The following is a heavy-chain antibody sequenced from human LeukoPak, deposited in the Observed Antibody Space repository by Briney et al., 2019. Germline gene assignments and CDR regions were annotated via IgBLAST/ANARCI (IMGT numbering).Heavy chain of an antibody. D-gene: IGHD3-3*01. CDR2: ISGSGSST. V-gene: IGHV3-23*01. Sequence: GGSLRLSCGASGFSFSSFAMSWVRQAPGKGLEWVSGISGSGSSTYYEDSVKGRFTISRDNSKNSLVLQMNRLRDQDTAVYYCANPSRGGYYRALDYWGQGTLVTVSS. J-gene: IGHJ4*02. CDR1: GFSFSSFA. CDR3: ANPSRGGYYRALDY.